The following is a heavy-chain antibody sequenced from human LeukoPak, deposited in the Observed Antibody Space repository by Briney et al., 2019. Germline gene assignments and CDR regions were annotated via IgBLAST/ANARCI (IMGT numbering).Heavy chain of an antibody. CDR3: ARLIRTSGWYGDY. CDR2: IDDSTTTT. V-gene: IGHV3-48*01. Sequence: PGGSLRLPCAASGFTFSSHSMKWVRQAPGKGLEWVSYIDDSTTTTHYADSVKGRFTISRDNAKNSLYLQINSLRAEDTAVYYCARLIRTSGWYGDYWGQGTLVTVSS. J-gene: IGHJ4*02. CDR1: GFTFSSHS. D-gene: IGHD6-19*01.